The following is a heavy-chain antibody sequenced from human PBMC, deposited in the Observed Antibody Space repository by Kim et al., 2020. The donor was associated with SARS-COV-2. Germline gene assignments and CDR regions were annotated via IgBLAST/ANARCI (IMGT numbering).Heavy chain of an antibody. D-gene: IGHD1-26*01. CDR1: GYTFTGYY. CDR2: INPNSGGT. Sequence: ASVKVSCKASGYTFTGYYMHWVRQAPGQGLEWMGRINPNSGGTNYAQKFQGRVTMTRDTSISTAYMELSRLRSDDTAVYYCARGLVGATTHWFDPWGQGTLVTVSS. CDR3: ARGLVGATTHWFDP. J-gene: IGHJ5*02. V-gene: IGHV1-2*06.